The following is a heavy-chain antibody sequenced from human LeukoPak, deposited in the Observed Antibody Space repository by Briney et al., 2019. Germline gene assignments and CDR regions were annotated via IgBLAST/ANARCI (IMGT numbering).Heavy chain of an antibody. V-gene: IGHV3-23*01. Sequence: QPGGPLRLSCAASGFTFSNAWMTWVRQAPGKGLEWVSAISSNGGGTYYADSVKGRFTISRDNSKNTLYLQMNTLRVEDTATYYCAKAARPPDYWGQGTPVTVSS. CDR1: GFTFSNAW. CDR2: ISSNGGGT. CDR3: AKAARPPDY. D-gene: IGHD6-6*01. J-gene: IGHJ4*02.